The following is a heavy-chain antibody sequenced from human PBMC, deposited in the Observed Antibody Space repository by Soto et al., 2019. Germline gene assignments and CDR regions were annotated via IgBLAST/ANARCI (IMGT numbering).Heavy chain of an antibody. CDR1: GFTFSGSA. CDR2: IRSKANSYAT. J-gene: IGHJ4*02. Sequence: EVQLVESGGGLVQPGGSLKLSCAASGFTFSGSAMHWVRQASGKGLEWVGRIRSKANSYATAYAASVKGRFTISRDNSKNTLYLQMNSLRAEDTAVYYCARGLYDFWSGSSPSGYWGQGTLVTVSS. CDR3: ARGLYDFWSGSSPSGY. V-gene: IGHV3-73*02. D-gene: IGHD3-3*01.